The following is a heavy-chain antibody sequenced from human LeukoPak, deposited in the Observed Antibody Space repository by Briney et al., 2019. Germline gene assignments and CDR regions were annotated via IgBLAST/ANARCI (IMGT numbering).Heavy chain of an antibody. CDR2: IYYSGTT. CDR3: ARSSGAYRSFDY. V-gene: IGHV4-59*01. CDR1: GGSISSYH. D-gene: IGHD1-26*01. Sequence: SETLSLTCTVSGGSISSYHWSWIRQPSGKGLEWIGYIYYSGTTDYNPSLKSRVTISVDTSNNQFSLKVSSVTAADTAVYYCARSSGAYRSFDYWGQGTLVPVSS. J-gene: IGHJ4*02.